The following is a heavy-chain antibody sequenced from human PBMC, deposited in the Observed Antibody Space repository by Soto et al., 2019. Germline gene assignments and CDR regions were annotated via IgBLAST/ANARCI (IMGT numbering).Heavy chain of an antibody. Sequence: SETLSLTCTVSGGSISSYYWSWIRQPPGKGLEWIGYIYYSGSTNYNPSLKSRVTISVDTSKNQFSLKLSSVTAADTAVYYCAGWIQLQQYYYYGMDVWGQGTTVTSP. CDR2: IYYSGST. CDR1: GGSISSYY. V-gene: IGHV4-59*12. CDR3: AGWIQLQQYYYYGMDV. J-gene: IGHJ6*02. D-gene: IGHD5-18*01.